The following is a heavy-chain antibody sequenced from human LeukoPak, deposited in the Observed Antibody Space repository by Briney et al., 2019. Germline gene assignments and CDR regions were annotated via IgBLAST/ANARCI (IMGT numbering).Heavy chain of an antibody. CDR1: GFTFSSYG. CDR2: IRYDGSNK. D-gene: IGHD1-26*01. CDR3: ARELVGATPIDVFDI. V-gene: IGHV3-30*02. Sequence: PGGSLRLSCAASGFTFSSYGMHWVRQAPGKGLEWVAFIRYDGSNKYYADFVKGRFTISRDATKNTLYLQMDSLGTEDTAVYYCARELVGATPIDVFDIWGQGTVVTVSS. J-gene: IGHJ3*02.